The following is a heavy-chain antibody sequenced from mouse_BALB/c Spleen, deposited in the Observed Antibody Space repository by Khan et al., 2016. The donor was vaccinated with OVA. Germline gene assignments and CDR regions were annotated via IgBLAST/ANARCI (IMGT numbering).Heavy chain of an antibody. CDR3: AREGYYGNYRAWFAY. CDR1: GYTFTNYY. Sequence: QIQLVQSGPELVKPRASVRISCKASGYTFTNYYVHWVKQRPGQGLEWIGWLYPGNVNTNYNEKFKGKATLTADKSSSTAYMQLSSLTSEDSAVYFCAREGYYGNYRAWFAYWGQGTLVTVSA. D-gene: IGHD2-1*01. CDR2: LYPGNVNT. J-gene: IGHJ3*01. V-gene: IGHV1S56*01.